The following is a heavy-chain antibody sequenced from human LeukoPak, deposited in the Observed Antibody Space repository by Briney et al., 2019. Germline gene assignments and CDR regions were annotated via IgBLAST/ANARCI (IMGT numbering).Heavy chain of an antibody. CDR3: ARDKIVRAAHDAFDI. D-gene: IGHD3-10*01. V-gene: IGHV4-39*07. CDR1: GGSITSSTYY. CDR2: IYYTGST. Sequence: SETLSLTCTVSGGSITSSTYYWGWIRQPPGKGLEWIGSIYYTGSTSYNPSLKSRVTISIDTSKNQFSLNLTSVTAADTAVYFCARDKIVRAAHDAFDIWGQGTMVTVSS. J-gene: IGHJ3*02.